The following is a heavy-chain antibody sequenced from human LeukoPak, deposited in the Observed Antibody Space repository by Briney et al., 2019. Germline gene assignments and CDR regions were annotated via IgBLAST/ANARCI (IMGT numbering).Heavy chain of an antibody. CDR1: GFTFSSYG. V-gene: IGHV3-7*01. J-gene: IGHJ4*02. CDR3: VTHEVTVITRSTFDY. Sequence: PGGSLRLSCVASGFTFSSYGMSWVRQAPGKGLEWVANVKPDESNKYYGDSVKGRFTISRDNAKNTLYLQMNSLRVDDTAVYYCVTHEVTVITRSTFDYWGQGTLLTVSS. CDR2: VKPDESNK. D-gene: IGHD4-23*01.